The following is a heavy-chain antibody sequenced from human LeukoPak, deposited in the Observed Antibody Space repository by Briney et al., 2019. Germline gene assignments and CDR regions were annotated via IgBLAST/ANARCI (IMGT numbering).Heavy chain of an antibody. J-gene: IGHJ6*03. Sequence: GGSLRLSCAASGFSFSSYNMNCVRHTPGKGLEWVSSITSSSTYTFYADSVKGRFTISRDNARNSLYLQMNSLRAEDTAVYYCARDPYSGTYGDAYYYYMDVWGKGTTVTISS. CDR3: ARDPYSGTYGDAYYYYMDV. CDR1: GFSFSSYN. D-gene: IGHD1-26*01. V-gene: IGHV3-21*01. CDR2: ITSSSTYT.